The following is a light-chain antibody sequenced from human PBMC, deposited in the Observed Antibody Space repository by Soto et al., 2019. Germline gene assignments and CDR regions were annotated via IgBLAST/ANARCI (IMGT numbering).Light chain of an antibody. Sequence: QSALTQPASVSGSPGQSITISCTGTSSDVGGYNYVSWYQQHPGKALKLMVYDVSNRPSGVSNRFSGSKSGNTASLTISGLQAEDEAGYYCSSYTSSSILGYVFGTGTKVTVL. CDR2: DVS. J-gene: IGLJ1*01. V-gene: IGLV2-14*01. CDR3: SSYTSSSILGYV. CDR1: SSDVGGYNY.